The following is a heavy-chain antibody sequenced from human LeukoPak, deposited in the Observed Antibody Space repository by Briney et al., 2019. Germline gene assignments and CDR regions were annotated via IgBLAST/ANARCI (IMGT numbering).Heavy chain of an antibody. J-gene: IGHJ3*02. CDR3: ARGSRKACSGGSCYLRGHDAFDI. CDR1: GGSISSSSYY. Sequence: SETLSLTCTVSGGSISSSSYYWSWIRQPPGKGLEWIGEINHSGSTNYNPSLRSRVTISVDTSKNQFSLKLSSVTAADTAVYYCARGSRKACSGGSCYLRGHDAFDIWGQGTMVTVSS. V-gene: IGHV4-39*07. D-gene: IGHD2-15*01. CDR2: INHSGST.